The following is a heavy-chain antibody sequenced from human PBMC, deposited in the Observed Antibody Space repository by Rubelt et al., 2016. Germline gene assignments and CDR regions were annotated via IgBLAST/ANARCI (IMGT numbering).Heavy chain of an antibody. D-gene: IGHD2-15*01. Sequence: LRLSCAASGFTFSSYAMHWVRQAPGKGLEWVAVISYDGSNKYYADSVKGRFTISRDNSKNTLYLRMNSLRAEDTAVYYCAKNGGGSCYSPFDYWGQGTLVTVSS. CDR3: AKNGGGSCYSPFDY. CDR2: ISYDGSNK. V-gene: IGHV3-30*04. J-gene: IGHJ4*02. CDR1: GFTFSSYA.